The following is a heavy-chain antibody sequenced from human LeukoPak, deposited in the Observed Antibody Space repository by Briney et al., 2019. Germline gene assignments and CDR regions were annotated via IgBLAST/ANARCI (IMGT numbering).Heavy chain of an antibody. CDR3: ARTSMIAIDN. CDR1: GFTFGSYA. CDR2: ISYDGSKI. D-gene: IGHD3-22*01. Sequence: AESLRLSCAASGFTFGSYAMHWVRQAPGKGLECAAVISYDGSKIYYEDSVKGRFTISRDNTKNTLYLEMNSLRPEDTAVYYCARTSMIAIDNWGQGTLVTVS. J-gene: IGHJ4*02. V-gene: IGHV3-30*04.